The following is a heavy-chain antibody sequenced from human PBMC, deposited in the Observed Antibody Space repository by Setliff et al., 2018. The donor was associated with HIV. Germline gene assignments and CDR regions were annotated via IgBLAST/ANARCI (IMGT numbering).Heavy chain of an antibody. D-gene: IGHD2-2*01. V-gene: IGHV1-46*01. Sequence: ASVKVSCKASGYSFTDYYIHWVRQAPGQGLEWMGGIIPIFGTANYAQKLQGRLTVTTDTSTGTLYMELSNIRSDDSAVYYCARAGGGATDQAFDIWGQGTMVTVSS. CDR1: GYSFTDYY. CDR3: ARAGGGATDQAFDI. J-gene: IGHJ3*02. CDR2: IIPIFGTA.